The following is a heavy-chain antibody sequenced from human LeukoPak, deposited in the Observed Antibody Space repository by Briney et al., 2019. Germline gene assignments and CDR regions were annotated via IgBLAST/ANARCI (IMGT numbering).Heavy chain of an antibody. CDR3: ARRGYGDGYCSSTSXSLGTFDY. CDR2: IIPILGIA. Sequence: SVKVSCKASGGTFSSYAISWVRQAPGQGLEWMGRIIPILGIANYAQKFQGRVTITADKSTSTAYMELSSLRSEDTAVYYCARRGYGDGYCSSTSXSLGTFDYWGQGTLVTVSS. D-gene: IGHD2-2*03. V-gene: IGHV1-69*04. CDR1: GGTFSSYA. J-gene: IGHJ4*02.